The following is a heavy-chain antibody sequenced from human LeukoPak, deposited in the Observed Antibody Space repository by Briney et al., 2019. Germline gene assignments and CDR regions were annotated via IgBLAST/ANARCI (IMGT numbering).Heavy chain of an antibody. J-gene: IGHJ4*02. D-gene: IGHD3-22*01. CDR3: ARVRWLTSPLIDY. CDR2: IYYSGST. CDR1: GGSFSGYY. V-gene: IGHV4-59*01. Sequence: SETLSLTCAVYGGSFSGYYWSWIRQPPGKGLEWIGYIYYSGSTNYNPSLKSRVTISVDTSKNQFSLKLSSVTAADTAVYYCARVRWLTSPLIDYWGQGTLVTVSS.